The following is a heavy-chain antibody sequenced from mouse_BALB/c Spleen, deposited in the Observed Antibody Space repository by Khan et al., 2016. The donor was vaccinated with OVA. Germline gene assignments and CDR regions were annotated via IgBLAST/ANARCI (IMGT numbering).Heavy chain of an antibody. CDR3: ARLVDI. CDR1: GFSLTSYG. J-gene: IGHJ2*01. Sequence: QVQLKQSGPGLVAPSQSLSITCTVSGFSLTSYGVHWVRQPPGKGLEWLGVIWAGGSTNYNSALMSRLSISKDNSRSQFFLQMSSLQTDATALYYCARLVDIWGQGTTLTVSS. CDR2: IWAGGST. V-gene: IGHV2-9*02. D-gene: IGHD1-3*01.